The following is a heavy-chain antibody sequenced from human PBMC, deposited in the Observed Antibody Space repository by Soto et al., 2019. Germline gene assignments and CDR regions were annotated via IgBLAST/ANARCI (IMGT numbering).Heavy chain of an antibody. V-gene: IGHV4-59*01. CDR1: GGPIRSYC. CDR2: IYDSGNT. D-gene: IGHD3-22*01. J-gene: IGHJ6*02. Sequence: PSETLSLTCTVSGGPIRSYCWSWIRQPPGKGLEWIGYIYDSGNTDYNPSLKSRVTISVDTSKNQFSLKLSSVTTADTAVYYCARGGGKYYYESSSHSNHAMDVWGQGTTVTVSS. CDR3: ARGGGKYYYESSSHSNHAMDV.